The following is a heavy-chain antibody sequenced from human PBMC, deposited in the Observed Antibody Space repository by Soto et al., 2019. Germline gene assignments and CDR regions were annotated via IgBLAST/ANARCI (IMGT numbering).Heavy chain of an antibody. J-gene: IGHJ4*02. D-gene: IGHD3-10*01. CDR1: GYTFINYY. Sequence: ASVKVSCEASGYTFINYYIHWVRQAPGQGLEWMGIINPSGGSTTYAQKFQGTVTMSRDTSTSTVYMEVSSLSSEDTAVYYCARVGAWYGEEDYWGQGTPVTVSS. CDR3: ARVGAWYGEEDY. V-gene: IGHV1-46*01. CDR2: INPSGGST.